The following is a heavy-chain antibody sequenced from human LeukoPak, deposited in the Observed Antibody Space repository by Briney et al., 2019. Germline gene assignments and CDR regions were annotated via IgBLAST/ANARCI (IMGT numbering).Heavy chain of an antibody. Sequence: GGSLRLSCAASGFTFSSYGMHWVRQAPGKRLEWVAVISYDGSNKYYADSVKGRFTISRDNSKNTLYLQMNSLRAEDTAVYYCAKTLRGMDVWGQGTTVTVSS. J-gene: IGHJ6*02. CDR1: GFTFSSYG. V-gene: IGHV3-30*18. CDR3: AKTLRGMDV. CDR2: ISYDGSNK.